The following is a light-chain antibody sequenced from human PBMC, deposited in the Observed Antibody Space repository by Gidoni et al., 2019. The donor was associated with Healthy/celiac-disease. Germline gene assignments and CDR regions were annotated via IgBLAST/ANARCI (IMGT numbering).Light chain of an antibody. Sequence: EIVLTQSPATLSLSPGERATLSCRASQSVSSYLAWYQQKPGQAPRLLIDDASNRATGIPARFSGSGSGTDFTLTISSLEPEDFAVYYCQQRSNWPPITXGXGTRLEIK. CDR3: QQRSNWPPIT. J-gene: IGKJ5*01. V-gene: IGKV3-11*01. CDR2: DAS. CDR1: QSVSSY.